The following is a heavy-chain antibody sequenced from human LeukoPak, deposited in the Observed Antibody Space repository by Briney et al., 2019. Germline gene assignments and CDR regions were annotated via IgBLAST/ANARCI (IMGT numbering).Heavy chain of an antibody. D-gene: IGHD2-21*02. CDR1: GGTFSSYA. CDR3: ARGTLGDYWFDP. CDR2: IIPIFGTA. J-gene: IGHJ5*02. V-gene: IGHV1-69*05. Sequence: GATVEVSCKASGGTFSSYAISWVRQAPGQGLEWMGGIIPIFGTANYAQKFQGRVTITTDESTSTAYMELSSLRSEDTAVYYCARGTLGDYWFDPWGQGTLVTVSS.